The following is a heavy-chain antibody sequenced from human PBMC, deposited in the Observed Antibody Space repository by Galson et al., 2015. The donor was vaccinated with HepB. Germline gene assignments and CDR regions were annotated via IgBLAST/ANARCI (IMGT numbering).Heavy chain of an antibody. CDR3: ARTMVRGVNFDY. V-gene: IGHV3-21*01. Sequence: SLRLSCAASGFTFSSYSMNWVRQAPGKGLEWVSSISSSSSYIYYADSVKGRFTISKDNAKNSLYLQMNSLRAEDTAVYYCARTMVRGVNFDYWGQGTLVTVSS. CDR1: GFTFSSYS. D-gene: IGHD3-10*01. CDR2: ISSSSSYI. J-gene: IGHJ4*02.